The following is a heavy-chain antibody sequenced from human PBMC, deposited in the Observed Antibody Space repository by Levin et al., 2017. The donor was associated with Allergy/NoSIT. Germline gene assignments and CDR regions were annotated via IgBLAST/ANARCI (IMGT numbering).Heavy chain of an antibody. CDR1: GFTFSSYA. Sequence: GESLKISCSASGFTFSSYAMHWVRQAPGKGLEYVPAISSNGGSTYYADSVKGRFTISRDNSKNTLYLQMSSLRAEDTAVYYCVKDWENRVGSPAYWGQGTLVTVS. V-gene: IGHV3-64D*06. D-gene: IGHD1-14*01. CDR2: ISSNGGST. CDR3: VKDWENRVGSPAY. J-gene: IGHJ4*02.